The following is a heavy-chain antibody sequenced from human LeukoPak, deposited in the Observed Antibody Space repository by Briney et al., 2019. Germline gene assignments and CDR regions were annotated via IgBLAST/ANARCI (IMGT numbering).Heavy chain of an antibody. J-gene: IGHJ4*02. CDR2: ISSSSSYT. Sequence: NSGGSLRLSCAASGFTFSDYYMSWIRQAPGKGLEWVSYISSSSSYTNYADSVKGRFTISRDNAKNSLYLQMNSLRAEDTAVYYCARETTSIAVAGFYYWGQGTLVTVSS. V-gene: IGHV3-11*05. CDR3: ARETTSIAVAGFYY. CDR1: GFTFSDYY. D-gene: IGHD6-19*01.